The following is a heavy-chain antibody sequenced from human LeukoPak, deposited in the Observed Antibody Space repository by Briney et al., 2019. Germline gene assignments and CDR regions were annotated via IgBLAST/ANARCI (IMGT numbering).Heavy chain of an antibody. J-gene: IGHJ6*03. CDR1: SGSISSYY. Sequence: SETLSLTCTVSSGSISSYYWSWIRQPPGKGLEWIGYIYYSGSSNYNPSLKSRVTISVDTSKNQFSLKLSSVTAADTAVYYCAGTLVAQYYYYMDVWGKGTTVTVSS. CDR3: AGTLVAQYYYYMDV. V-gene: IGHV4-59*01. D-gene: IGHD2-2*01. CDR2: IYYSGSS.